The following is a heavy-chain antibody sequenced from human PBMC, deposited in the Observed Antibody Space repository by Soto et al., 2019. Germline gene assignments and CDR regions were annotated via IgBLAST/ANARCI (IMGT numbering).Heavy chain of an antibody. D-gene: IGHD1-26*01. J-gene: IGHJ5*02. V-gene: IGHV3-53*01. CDR1: GFSVSSNY. CDR3: ARHRHPRGTVGATSPLDP. CDR2: HYSGGST. Sequence: GGSLRLSCAISGFSVSSNYLSWVRQTPGKGLEWVSVHYSGGSTYYADSVQGRFTISRDKSNNTLYLQMRRVRAEDTAVYFCARHRHPRGTVGATSPLDPWGQGTQVTVSS.